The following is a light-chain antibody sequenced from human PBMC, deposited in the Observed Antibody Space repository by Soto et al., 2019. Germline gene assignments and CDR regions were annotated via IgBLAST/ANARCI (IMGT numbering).Light chain of an antibody. V-gene: IGKV1-5*01. Sequence: DIQMTQSPSTRSASVGDRVTITCRASQSISSWLAWYQQKPGKAPKLLIYDASSLESGDPSRFSGSGSGTEFTLTISSLQPDDFATYYCQHYNSYSEAFGQGTKVDI. J-gene: IGKJ1*01. CDR3: QHYNSYSEA. CDR2: DAS. CDR1: QSISSW.